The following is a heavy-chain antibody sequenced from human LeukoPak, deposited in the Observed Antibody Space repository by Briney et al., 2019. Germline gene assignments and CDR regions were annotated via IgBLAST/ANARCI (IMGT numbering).Heavy chain of an antibody. V-gene: IGHV4-4*09. Sequence: SETLSLTWTVSDGSISDYYWSWIRQPPGKGLEGVGNIYSSGSTIYNPSLKSRVTISLDTSRNQFSLKLTSVTAADTAVYYCARGTYYYYYYMDVWGKGTTVTVSS. CDR1: DGSISDYY. CDR3: ARGTYYYYYYMDV. CDR2: IYSSGST. J-gene: IGHJ6*03.